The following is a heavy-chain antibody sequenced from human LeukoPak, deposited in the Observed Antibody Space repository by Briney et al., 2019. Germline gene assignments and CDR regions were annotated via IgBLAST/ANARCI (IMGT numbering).Heavy chain of an antibody. J-gene: IGHJ4*02. CDR3: TRAKANRHCSGGSCYDDY. CDR2: ISSSSSYI. V-gene: IGHV3-21*01. D-gene: IGHD2-15*01. Sequence: GGSLRLSCAASGFTFSSYSMNWVRQAPGKGLEWVSSISSSSSYIYYADSVKGRFTISRDNAKNSLYLQMNSLRAEDTAVYYCTRAKANRHCSGGSCYDDYWGQGTLVTVSS. CDR1: GFTFSSYS.